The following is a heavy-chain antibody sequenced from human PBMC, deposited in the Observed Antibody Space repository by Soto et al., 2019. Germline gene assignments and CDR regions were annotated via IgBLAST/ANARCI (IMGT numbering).Heavy chain of an antibody. D-gene: IGHD2-2*01. CDR3: AAATLPGARFYCIDV. J-gene: IGHJ6*03. Sequence: SETLCLTCVVSGYSFNSVNFWGWIREPPGTGLQWFGILSQTGGTYRNPSLSIRVSLSVDTSKTQFSLKLPSVTAADAAVYYCAAATLPGARFYCIDVWGQGSTVTVSS. V-gene: IGHV4-38-2*01. CDR1: GYSFNSVNF. CDR2: LSQTGGT.